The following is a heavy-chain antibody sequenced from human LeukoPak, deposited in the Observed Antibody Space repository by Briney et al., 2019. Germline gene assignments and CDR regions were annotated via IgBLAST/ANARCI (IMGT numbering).Heavy chain of an antibody. Sequence: PSETLSLTCAVYDGSFSGYYWSWIRQPPGKGLEWLGEIDQRGGTSYSPSLKSRVTISVDTSKNQLSLKLSSVTGADTAVYYCARALSGYGCFDYWGQGTLVTVSS. V-gene: IGHV4-34*01. CDR2: IDQRGGT. CDR3: ARALSGYGCFDY. D-gene: IGHD5-12*01. CDR1: DGSFSGYY. J-gene: IGHJ4*02.